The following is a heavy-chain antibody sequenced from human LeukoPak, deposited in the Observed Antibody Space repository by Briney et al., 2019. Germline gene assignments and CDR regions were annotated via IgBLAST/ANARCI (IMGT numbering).Heavy chain of an antibody. J-gene: IGHJ3*02. V-gene: IGHV3-7*01. CDR1: GFAFSTYW. CDR3: AKPITISGATDGFDI. D-gene: IGHD3-3*01. CDR2: IKQDGSEE. Sequence: GGPLRLSCAASGFAFSTYWMNWVRQAPGKGLEWVANIKQDGSEEYYVDSVKGRFTISRDNAKNSLYLQMNSLRAEDTAVYYCAKPITISGATDGFDIWGQGAKVTVSS.